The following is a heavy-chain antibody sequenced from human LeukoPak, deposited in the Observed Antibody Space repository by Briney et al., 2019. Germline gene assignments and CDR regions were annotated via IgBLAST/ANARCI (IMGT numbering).Heavy chain of an antibody. CDR3: ARDGYSGNDGL. Sequence: SVKVSCKASGGTFSSYTINWVRQAPGQGLEWMGGIIPIFGTAYYAQKFQGRVTITADESTSTAYMELSSLKSEDTAVYYCARDGYSGNDGLWGQGTLVTVSS. CDR2: IIPIFGTA. J-gene: IGHJ4*02. D-gene: IGHD5-12*01. CDR1: GGTFSSYT. V-gene: IGHV1-69*13.